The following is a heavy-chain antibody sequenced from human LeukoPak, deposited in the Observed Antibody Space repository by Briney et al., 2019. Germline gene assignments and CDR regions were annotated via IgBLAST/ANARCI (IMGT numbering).Heavy chain of an antibody. V-gene: IGHV3-21*04. CDR1: GFTFSSYS. D-gene: IGHD3-22*01. CDR2: ISSSSSYI. Sequence: GGSLRLTCAASGFTFSSYSMNWVRQAPGRGLESASPISSSSSYIYYVDSVKGRFTIDRDNPKNKVYVQMNSLSPDDTAIYFCARQEARDYYYEGLDYWGQGTLVTVSS. CDR3: ARQEARDYYYEGLDY. J-gene: IGHJ4*02.